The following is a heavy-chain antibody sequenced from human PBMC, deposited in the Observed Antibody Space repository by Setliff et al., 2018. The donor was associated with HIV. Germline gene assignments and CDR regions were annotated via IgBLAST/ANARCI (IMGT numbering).Heavy chain of an antibody. CDR3: ARNYYDRSGHHPDY. D-gene: IGHD3-22*01. Sequence: ASVKVSCKASGYIFTDYYIYWVRQAPGQGLEWMGRIDPNSGVTFYAQKFQGRVTMTRDTSISTAYLELNRVRSDDTAMYYCARNYYDRSGHHPDYWGQGTLVTVSS. CDR1: GYIFTDYY. CDR2: IDPNSGVT. V-gene: IGHV1-2*06. J-gene: IGHJ4*02.